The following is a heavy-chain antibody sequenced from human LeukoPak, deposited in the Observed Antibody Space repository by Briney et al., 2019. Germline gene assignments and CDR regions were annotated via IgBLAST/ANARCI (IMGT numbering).Heavy chain of an antibody. D-gene: IGHD6-19*01. V-gene: IGHV4-59*01. J-gene: IGHJ4*02. Sequence: SETLSLTCTDSGGSISSYYWSWIRQPPGKGLEWIGYIYYSGSTNYNPSLKSRVTISVDTSKNQISLKLNSVTAADTAVYYCARGTGWFFYWGQGTLVTVSS. CDR3: ARGTGWFFY. CDR2: IYYSGST. CDR1: GGSISSYY.